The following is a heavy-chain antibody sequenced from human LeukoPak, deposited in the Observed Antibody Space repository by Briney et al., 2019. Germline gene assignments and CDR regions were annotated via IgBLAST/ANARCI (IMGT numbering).Heavy chain of an antibody. D-gene: IGHD1-7*01. CDR1: GFTFNNYW. CDR3: TTELELLDALYY. J-gene: IGHJ4*02. CDR2: IKSKTDGGTT. Sequence: PGGSLRLSCAASGFTFNNYWMSWVRQAPGKGLEWVGRIKSKTDGGTTDYAAPVKGRFTISRDDSKNTLYLQMNSLKTEDTAVYYCTTELELLDALYYWGQGTLVTVSS. V-gene: IGHV3-15*01.